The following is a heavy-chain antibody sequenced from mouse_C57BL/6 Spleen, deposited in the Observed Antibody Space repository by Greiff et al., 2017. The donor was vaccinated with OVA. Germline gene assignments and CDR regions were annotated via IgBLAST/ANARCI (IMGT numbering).Heavy chain of an antibody. CDR1: GFTFSSYA. D-gene: IGHD2-4*01. V-gene: IGHV5-4*03. CDR2: ISDGGSYT. J-gene: IGHJ3*01. Sequence: DVKLVESGGGLVKPGGSLKLSCAASGFTFSSYAMSWVRQTPEKRLEWVATISDGGSYTYYPDNVKGRFTISRDNAKNNLYLQMSHLKSEDTAMYYCAPGDYLAWFAYWGQGTLVTVSA. CDR3: APGDYLAWFAY.